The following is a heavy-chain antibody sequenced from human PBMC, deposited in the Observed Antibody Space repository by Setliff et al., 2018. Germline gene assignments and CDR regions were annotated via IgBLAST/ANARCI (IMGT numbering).Heavy chain of an antibody. Sequence: PGGSLRLSCAASRFTFSNYWMSWVRQAPGKGLEWVANIKEDGSEKYYADSVKGRFTISRDNAENTLYLQMNSLRAEDTALYYCAKEGSGWYFYYYYGMDVWGQGTTVTVSS. D-gene: IGHD6-19*01. CDR3: AKEGSGWYFYYYYGMDV. J-gene: IGHJ6*02. V-gene: IGHV3-7*03. CDR1: RFTFSNYW. CDR2: IKEDGSEK.